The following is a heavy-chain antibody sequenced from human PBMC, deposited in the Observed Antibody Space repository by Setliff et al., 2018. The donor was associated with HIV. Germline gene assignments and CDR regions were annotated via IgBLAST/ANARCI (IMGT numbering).Heavy chain of an antibody. CDR1: GVSISSYY. Sequence: SETLSLTCTVSGVSISSYYWSWIRQPPGMGLEWIGEINQSENTNYNPSLKSRVTISVDTSKNQFSLKLSSVTAADTAVYYCARDWGSITMGGSYYYYYGMDVWGQGTTVTVSS. V-gene: IGHV4-59*01. D-gene: IGHD3-10*01. J-gene: IGHJ6*02. CDR2: INQSENT. CDR3: ARDWGSITMGGSYYYYYGMDV.